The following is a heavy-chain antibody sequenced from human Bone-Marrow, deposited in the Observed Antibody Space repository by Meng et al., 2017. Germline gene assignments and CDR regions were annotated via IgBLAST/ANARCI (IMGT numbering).Heavy chain of an antibody. D-gene: IGHD3-22*01. CDR2: IIPILGIA. J-gene: IGHJ3*02. CDR1: GGTFSSYT. V-gene: IGHV1-69*04. CDR3: ARDPEGGYYYDSSGGFGAFDI. Sequence: SVKVSCKASGGTFSSYTISWVRQAPGQGLEWMGRIIPILGIANYAQKFQGRVMITADKSTSTAYMELSSLRSEDTAVYYCARDPEGGYYYDSSGGFGAFDIWGQGTMVTVSS.